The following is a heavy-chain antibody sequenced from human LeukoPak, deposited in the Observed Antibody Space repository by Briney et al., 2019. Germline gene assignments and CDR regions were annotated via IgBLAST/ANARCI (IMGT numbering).Heavy chain of an antibody. V-gene: IGHV4-59*01. J-gene: IGHJ5*02. D-gene: IGHD6-6*01. CDR2: IYYSGST. CDR1: GGSISSYY. Sequence: TSETLSLTCTVSGGSISSYYWSWIRQPPGKGLEWIGYIYYSGSTNYNPSLKSRVTISVDTSKNQFSLKLSSVTAADTAVYYCARGHSSSFWFDPCGQGTLVTVSS. CDR3: ARGHSSSFWFDP.